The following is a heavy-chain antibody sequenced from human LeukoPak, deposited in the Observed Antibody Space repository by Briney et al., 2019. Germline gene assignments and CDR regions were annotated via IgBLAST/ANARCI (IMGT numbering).Heavy chain of an antibody. CDR2: IYYSGST. CDR1: GYSISSSDW. CDR3: ARKSRLGYYFDY. V-gene: IGHV4-28*01. J-gene: IGHJ4*02. D-gene: IGHD2-2*01. Sequence: SETLSLTCAVSGYSISSSDWWGWIRQPPGKGLEWIGNIYYSGSTYYNPSLKSRVTMSVDTSENRFSLKLSSVTAVDTAVYYCARKSRLGYYFDYWGQGTLVTVSS.